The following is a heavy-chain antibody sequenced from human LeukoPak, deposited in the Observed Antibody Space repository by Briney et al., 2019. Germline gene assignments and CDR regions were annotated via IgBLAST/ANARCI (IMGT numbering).Heavy chain of an antibody. J-gene: IGHJ5*02. CDR1: GYTFTSYD. CDR2: MNPNSGNT. Sequence: ASVKVSCKASGYTFTSYDINWVRQATGQGLEWMGWMNPNSGNTGYAQKSQGRVTMTRNTSISTAYMELSSLRSEDTAVYYCARVGYDSSGYYYPAWGQGTLVTVSS. V-gene: IGHV1-8*01. CDR3: ARVGYDSSGYYYPA. D-gene: IGHD3-22*01.